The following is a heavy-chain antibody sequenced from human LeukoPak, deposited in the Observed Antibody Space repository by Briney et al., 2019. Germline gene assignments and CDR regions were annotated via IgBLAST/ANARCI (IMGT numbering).Heavy chain of an antibody. CDR1: GYTLTELS. J-gene: IGHJ4*02. CDR2: FDLEDGET. D-gene: IGHD2-15*01. Sequence: ASVKVSCKVSGYTLTELSMHWVRQAPGKGLEGMGGFDLEDGETIYAQKFQGRVTMTEDTSTDTAYMELSSLRSEDTAAYYCATDLYPYCSGGSCYETRDYWGQGTLVTVSS. CDR3: ATDLYPYCSGGSCYETRDY. V-gene: IGHV1-24*01.